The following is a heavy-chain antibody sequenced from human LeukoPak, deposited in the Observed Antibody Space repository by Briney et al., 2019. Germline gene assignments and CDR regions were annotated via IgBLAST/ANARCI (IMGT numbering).Heavy chain of an antibody. CDR3: ARDYGWGTAGDY. CDR1: GFTFSSYW. V-gene: IGHV3-74*01. CDR2: INADGSIT. D-gene: IGHD3-16*01. Sequence: PGGSLRLSCAASGFTFSSYWMHWVRQAPGKGLVWVSRINADGSITTYADSVRGRFTISRDNAKNTLYLQMNSLTAADTAVYYCARDYGWGTAGDYWSQGILVTVSS. J-gene: IGHJ4*02.